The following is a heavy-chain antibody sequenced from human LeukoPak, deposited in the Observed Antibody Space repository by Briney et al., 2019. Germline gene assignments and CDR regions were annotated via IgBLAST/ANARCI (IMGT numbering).Heavy chain of an antibody. J-gene: IGHJ4*02. CDR2: ISYDGSQK. Sequence: QSGGSLRLSCAASGFTFSNYAMHWVRQAPGKGLEWVAIISYDGSQKYYADSVKGRFTISRDNSQKTLYLQMTDPRPEDTGVYYCVRDGGDKTAYYGDQFDFWGQGTLVTVSS. CDR3: VRDGGDKTAYYGDQFDF. V-gene: IGHV3-30*01. D-gene: IGHD3-9*01. CDR1: GFTFSNYA.